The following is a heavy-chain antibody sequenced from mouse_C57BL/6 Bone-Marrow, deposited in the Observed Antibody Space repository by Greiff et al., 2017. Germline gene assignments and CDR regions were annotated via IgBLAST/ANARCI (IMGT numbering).Heavy chain of an antibody. D-gene: IGHD2-2*01. CDR3: ARYGFAWFAY. J-gene: IGHJ3*01. V-gene: IGHV1-55*01. CDR2: IYPGSGST. CDR1: GYTFTSYW. Sequence: QVQLQQPGAELVKPGASVKMSCKASGYTFTSYWITWVKQRPGQGLEWIGDIYPGSGSTTYNEKLKSKATLTVDTSSSTAYMQLSSLTSEDSAVYYCARYGFAWFAYWGQGTLVTVSA.